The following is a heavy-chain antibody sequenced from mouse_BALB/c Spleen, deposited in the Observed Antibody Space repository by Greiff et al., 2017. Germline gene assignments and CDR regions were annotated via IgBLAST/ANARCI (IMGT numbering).Heavy chain of an antibody. CDR2: ISDGGSYT. D-gene: IGHD2-1*01. J-gene: IGHJ3*01. V-gene: IGHV5-4*02. CDR3: ARGNYEFAY. Sequence: EVQGVESGGGLVKPGGSLKLSCAASGFTFSDYYMYWVRQTPEKRLEWVATISDGGSYTYYPDSVKGRFTISRDNAKNNLYLQMSSLKSEDTAMYYCARGNYEFAYWGQGTLVTVSA. CDR1: GFTFSDYY.